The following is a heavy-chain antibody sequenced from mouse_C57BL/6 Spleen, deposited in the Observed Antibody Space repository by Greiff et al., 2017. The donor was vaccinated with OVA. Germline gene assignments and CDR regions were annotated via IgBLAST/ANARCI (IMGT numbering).Heavy chain of an antibody. Sequence: QVTLKVSGAELVKPGASVKISCKASGYAFSSYWMNWVKQRPGKGLEWIGQIYPGDGDTNYNGKFKGKATLTADKSSSTAYMQLSSLTSEDSAVYFCARWGSSAMDYWGQGTSVTVSS. V-gene: IGHV1-80*01. CDR2: IYPGDGDT. CDR1: GYAFSSYW. J-gene: IGHJ4*01. D-gene: IGHD1-3*01. CDR3: ARWGSSAMDY.